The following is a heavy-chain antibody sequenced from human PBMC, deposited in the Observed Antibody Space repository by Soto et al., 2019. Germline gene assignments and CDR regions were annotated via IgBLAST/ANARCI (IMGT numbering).Heavy chain of an antibody. V-gene: IGHV4-34*01. Sequence: QVQLQQWGAGLLKPSETLSLNCAVTGGSLSGYYWSWIRQPPGKGLEWIGEVKDGGHTNYSPSLRGGVTISSDTYNNQFSLRLNSVTAADTGVYYCARGQEGVVATHWDQGSLVTVSS. D-gene: IGHD5-12*01. CDR3: ARGQEGVVATH. CDR2: VKDGGHT. J-gene: IGHJ4*02. CDR1: GGSLSGYY.